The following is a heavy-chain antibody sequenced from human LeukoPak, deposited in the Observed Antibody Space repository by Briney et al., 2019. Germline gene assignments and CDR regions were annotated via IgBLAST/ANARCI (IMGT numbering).Heavy chain of an antibody. CDR3: ARDGGSGSTHFDY. D-gene: IGHD3-10*01. Sequence: SLKGSCKASGGTLSSDAISGGRQASGQRLEWMGGIIPIFGTANYAQKFQGRVTITADESTSTAYMELRSLRCGGTAVYYCARDGGSGSTHFDYWGQGTLVTVSS. CDR2: IIPIFGTA. V-gene: IGHV1-69*13. J-gene: IGHJ4*02. CDR1: GGTLSSDA.